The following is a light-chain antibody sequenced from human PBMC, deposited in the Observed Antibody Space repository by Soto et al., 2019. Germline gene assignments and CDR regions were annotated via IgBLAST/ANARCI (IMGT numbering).Light chain of an antibody. CDR3: QQANSFPFS. Sequence: DIQLTQSPSSVSASVGDRVTITCRASEDVYRWLAWYQQKPGKTPRLLIYGATDLQSGVPLRFSGSGSGTDFTLTITSLQPEDFATYYCQQANSFPFSFGQGTRLEIK. J-gene: IGKJ5*01. V-gene: IGKV1D-12*01. CDR2: GAT. CDR1: EDVYRW.